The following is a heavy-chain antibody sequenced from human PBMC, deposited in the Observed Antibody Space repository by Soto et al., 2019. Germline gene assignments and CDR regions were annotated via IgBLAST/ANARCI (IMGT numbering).Heavy chain of an antibody. V-gene: IGHV4-39*01. D-gene: IGHD3-9*01. CDR2: IYYRGNA. J-gene: IGHJ4*02. CDR1: DDSINSDKYY. Sequence: SETLSLTCSVFDDSINSDKYYWGLIRQPPGKGLEWIGSIYYRGNAYYNPSLQTRVTISLDKSKSQFSLKLNSVTAADSAVYFCARLEGLATISYYFDFWGPGALVTVSS. CDR3: ARLEGLATISYYFDF.